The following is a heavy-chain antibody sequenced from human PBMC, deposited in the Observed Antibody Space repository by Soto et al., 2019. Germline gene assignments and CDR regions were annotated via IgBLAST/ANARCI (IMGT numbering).Heavy chain of an antibody. V-gene: IGHV4-39*01. D-gene: IGHD3-22*01. CDR3: ARDSSASYYAFDI. J-gene: IGHJ3*02. CDR1: GGSISSSSYY. Sequence: QLQLQESGPGLVKPSETLSLICTVSGGSISSSSYYWGWIRQHPGKGLEWIGSIYYSGSTYYNPSLKSRVTISVDTSKNQFSLKLSSVTAADTAVYYCARDSSASYYAFDIWGQGTMVTVSS. CDR2: IYYSGST.